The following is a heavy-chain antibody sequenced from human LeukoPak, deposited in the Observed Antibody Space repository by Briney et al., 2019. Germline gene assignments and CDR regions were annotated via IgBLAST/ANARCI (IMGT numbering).Heavy chain of an antibody. J-gene: IGHJ4*02. CDR1: GYTFTSYG. D-gene: IGHD4-11*01. V-gene: IGHV1-2*02. CDR3: AREGSNSLLWY. CDR2: INPNSGGT. Sequence: ASVKVSCKASGYTFTSYGISWVRQAPGQGLEWMGWINPNSGGTNYAQKFQGRVTMTRDTSISTAYMELSRLRSDDTAVYYCAREGSNSLLWYWGQGTLVTVSS.